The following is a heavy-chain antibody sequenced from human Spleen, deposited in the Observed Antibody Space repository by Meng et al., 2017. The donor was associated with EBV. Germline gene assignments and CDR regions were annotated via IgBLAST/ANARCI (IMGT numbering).Heavy chain of an antibody. V-gene: IGHV3-74*01. CDR1: GFTLSSYW. J-gene: IGHJ4*02. Sequence: EVQGMESGGGLVQPGGSLRISWSDSGFTLSSYWVHWVRQAPGKGLVWVSRINSDGNVITYADSVKGRFTISRDNAKNTVYLQMNNVRVEDTAVYYCAKDCFGAKDSWGQGTLVTVSS. D-gene: IGHD1-26*01. CDR3: AKDCFGAKDS. CDR2: INSDGNVI.